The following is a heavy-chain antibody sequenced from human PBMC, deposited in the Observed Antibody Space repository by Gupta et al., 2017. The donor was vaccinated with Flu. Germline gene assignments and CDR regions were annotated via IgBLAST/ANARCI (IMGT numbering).Heavy chain of an antibody. J-gene: IGHJ6*03. CDR2: MNPNSGKT. CDR1: TSYE. Sequence: TSYEINWVRQATGQGLEWMGWMNPNSGKTGYAQKFQGRVTMTRDTSISTTYMELSSLTSEDTAVYYCARRWTDRYYYYLDVWGKGTTVTVSS. CDR3: ARRWTDRYYYYLDV. D-gene: IGHD1-1*01. V-gene: IGHV1-8*01.